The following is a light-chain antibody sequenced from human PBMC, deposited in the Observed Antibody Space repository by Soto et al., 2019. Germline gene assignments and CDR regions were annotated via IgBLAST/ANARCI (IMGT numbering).Light chain of an antibody. CDR2: NVS. V-gene: IGLV2-14*01. Sequence: QSALTQPASVSGSPGQSITISCTGTSSDVGGYNYVSWYQQHPGKAPKLIIYNVSNRPSGVSNLVSGSKSGNTASLTISWLQAEDEGHYYCSSFTSSNTVLFGGGTKLTVL. CDR1: SSDVGGYNY. J-gene: IGLJ2*01. CDR3: SSFTSSNTVL.